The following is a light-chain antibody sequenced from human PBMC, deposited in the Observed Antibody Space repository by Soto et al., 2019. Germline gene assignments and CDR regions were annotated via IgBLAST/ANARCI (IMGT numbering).Light chain of an antibody. V-gene: IGKV3-11*01. J-gene: IGKJ3*01. CDR3: LQRSTWPFT. CDR1: QSISRY. CDR2: DAS. Sequence: EIVLTQSPATLSLSPGESATLSCRASQSISRYLAWYQQKPDQAPRLLIYDASNRATGIPARFSGSGSGTCFSLTISSLEPEDFAVYYCLQRSTWPFTFGHGTKVDIK.